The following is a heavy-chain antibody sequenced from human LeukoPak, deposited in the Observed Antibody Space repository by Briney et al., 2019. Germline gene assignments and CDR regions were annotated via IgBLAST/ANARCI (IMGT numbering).Heavy chain of an antibody. V-gene: IGHV4-4*09. D-gene: IGHD2-2*01. Sequence: SETLSLTCPGSGGSISRYYWNWIRPPPGKGLEGIGYIYTRGRTNYNPSLKCRVTISVDTSKNQFSLKLSSVSAADTAVYYCARQLSRSPSRRYCSSTSCLTGRFDPWGQGTLVTVSS. J-gene: IGHJ5*02. CDR3: ARQLSRSPSRRYCSSTSCLTGRFDP. CDR1: GGSISRYY. CDR2: IYTRGRT.